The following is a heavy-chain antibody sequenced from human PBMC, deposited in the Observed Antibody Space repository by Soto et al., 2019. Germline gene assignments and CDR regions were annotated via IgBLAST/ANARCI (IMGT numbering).Heavy chain of an antibody. D-gene: IGHD6-13*01. J-gene: IGHJ6*02. CDR3: AKDHSALGGYSSSWYPYYYYGMDV. Sequence: QVQLVESGGGVVQPGRSLRLSCAASGFTFSSYGMHWVRQAPGKGLEWVAVISYDGSNKYYADSVKGRFTISRDNSKNWLNLQMNSLRAEDPAVYYCAKDHSALGGYSSSWYPYYYYGMDVLGQGTTVTVSS. CDR2: ISYDGSNK. V-gene: IGHV3-30*18. CDR1: GFTFSSYG.